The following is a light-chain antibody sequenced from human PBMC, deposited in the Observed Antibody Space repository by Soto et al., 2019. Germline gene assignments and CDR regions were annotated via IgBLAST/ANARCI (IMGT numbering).Light chain of an antibody. J-gene: IGKJ4*01. CDR1: QGISVY. V-gene: IGKV1-27*01. Sequence: DIRMTQSQSSLSASLGDRVTITCRASQGISVYLAWFQQKPGKVPKLLIYAASTLQSGVPSRFSGSGSGTDFTLTISSLQPEDVATYYCQQYNSAPLTFGGGTKVEIK. CDR3: QQYNSAPLT. CDR2: AAS.